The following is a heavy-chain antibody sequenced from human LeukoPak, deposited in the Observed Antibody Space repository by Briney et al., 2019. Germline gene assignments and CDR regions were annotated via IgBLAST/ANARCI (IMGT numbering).Heavy chain of an antibody. D-gene: IGHD6-13*01. CDR3: ARIAAAGEFEY. J-gene: IGHJ4*02. CDR2: ISGSGGST. Sequence: GGSLRVSCAASGFTFSSYAMSCVRQAPGKGLEWVSAISGSGGSTYYADSVKGRFTISRDNSKNTLYLQMNSLRAEDTAVYYCARIAAAGEFEYWGQGTLVTASS. CDR1: GFTFSSYA. V-gene: IGHV3-23*01.